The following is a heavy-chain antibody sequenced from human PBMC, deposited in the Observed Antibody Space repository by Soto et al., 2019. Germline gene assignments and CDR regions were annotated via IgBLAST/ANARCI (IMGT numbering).Heavy chain of an antibody. CDR1: GFTFRDFY. Sequence: GGSLRLSCVASGFTFRDFYMSWIRQAPGKGLEWVSYISLSRGYTKYAYSVKGRYTPPRNNAKNSLYLQTSSLTAADTPVYYSAPSVDLDYWGQGTLVTVSS. J-gene: IGHJ4*02. V-gene: IGHV3-11*06. D-gene: IGHD2-15*01. CDR2: ISLSRGYT. CDR3: APSVDLDY.